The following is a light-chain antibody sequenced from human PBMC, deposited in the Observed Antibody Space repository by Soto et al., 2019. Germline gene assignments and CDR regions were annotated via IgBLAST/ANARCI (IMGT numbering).Light chain of an antibody. CDR2: GAS. V-gene: IGKV3-15*01. CDR1: QSVSST. J-gene: IGKJ1*01. CDR3: QQYNDWSRT. Sequence: EIVMTQSPATLSVSPGERATLSCRASQSVSSTLAWYQQKPGQAPRLLIYGASTRATGIPARFSGGGSGTEFTLTLSSLQSEDFAVYYCQQYNDWSRTFGQGTKVDI.